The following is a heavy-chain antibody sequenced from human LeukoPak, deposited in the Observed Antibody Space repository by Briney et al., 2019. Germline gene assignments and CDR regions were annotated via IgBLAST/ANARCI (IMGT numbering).Heavy chain of an antibody. CDR3: ASSYGSGSYYDY. D-gene: IGHD3-10*01. CDR1: GGSFSGYY. CDR2: INHSGST. V-gene: IGHV4-34*01. J-gene: IGHJ4*02. Sequence: SETLSLTCAVYGGSFSGYYWSWIRQPPGKGLEWIGEINHSGSTNYNPSLKSRVTISVDTSKNQFSLKLSSVTAADTAVYYCASSYGSGSYYDYWGQGTLVTVPS.